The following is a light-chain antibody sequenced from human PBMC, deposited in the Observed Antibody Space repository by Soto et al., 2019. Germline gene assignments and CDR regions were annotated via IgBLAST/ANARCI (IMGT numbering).Light chain of an antibody. J-gene: IGLJ1*01. CDR3: CSFAGSNRRV. CDR2: GVI. V-gene: IGLV2-8*01. Sequence: QSALTQPPSASGSRGQSVTISCTGTSSDIGGYNYVSWYQQHPGKAPKLLIYGVIARPSGVPDRFSGSKSGNTASLTVSGLQAEDEADYYCCSFAGSNRRVFGTGTKLTVL. CDR1: SSDIGGYNY.